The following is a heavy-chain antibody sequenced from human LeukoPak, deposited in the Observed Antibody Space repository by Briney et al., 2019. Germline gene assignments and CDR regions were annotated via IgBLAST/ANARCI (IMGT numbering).Heavy chain of an antibody. V-gene: IGHV3-74*01. J-gene: IGHJ5*02. CDR2: IDSDGSTT. CDR3: TRDRLGFDP. Sequence: PGGSLRLSCAASGFTFSNYWMHWVRQVPGKGLVWVSRIDSDGSTTSYADSVKGRFTISRDNAKNTLYLQMNSLRVEDTAVYYCTRDRLGFDPWGQGTLVTVSS. CDR1: GFTFSNYW.